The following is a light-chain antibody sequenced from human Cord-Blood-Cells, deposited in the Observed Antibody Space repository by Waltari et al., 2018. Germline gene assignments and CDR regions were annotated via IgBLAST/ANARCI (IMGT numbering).Light chain of an antibody. CDR2: DVS. Sequence: QSALTQPASVSGSPGQSITISCTGTSSDVGGYNYVSWYQPHPGKAPKLMIYDVSKPPSGVSNRFSGPKSGNTASLTLSGLQAEDEADYYCSSYTSSSTYVFGTGTKVTVL. V-gene: IGLV2-14*01. J-gene: IGLJ1*01. CDR3: SSYTSSSTYV. CDR1: SSDVGGYNY.